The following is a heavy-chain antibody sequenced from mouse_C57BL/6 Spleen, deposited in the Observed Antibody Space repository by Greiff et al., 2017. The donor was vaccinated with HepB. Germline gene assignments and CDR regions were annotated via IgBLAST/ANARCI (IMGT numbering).Heavy chain of an antibody. CDR2: IYPGDGDT. J-gene: IGHJ3*01. V-gene: IGHV1-82*01. CDR1: GYAFSSSW. D-gene: IGHD2-3*01. Sequence: VKLMESGPELVKPGASVKISCKASGYAFSSSWMNWVKQRPGKGLEWIGRIYPGDGDTNYNGKFKGKATLTADKSSSTAYMQLSSLTSEDSAVYFCARDLYDGYFPFAYWGQGTLVTVSA. CDR3: ARDLYDGYFPFAY.